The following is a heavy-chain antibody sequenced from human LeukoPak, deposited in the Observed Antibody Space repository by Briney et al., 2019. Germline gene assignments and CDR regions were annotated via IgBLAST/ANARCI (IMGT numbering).Heavy chain of an antibody. V-gene: IGHV3-30*19. J-gene: IGHJ4*02. CDR3: ARDLVGVGSWAYFDY. D-gene: IGHD6-13*01. CDR1: GFTFSSYG. CDR2: ISYDGSNK. Sequence: GGSLRLSCAASGFTFSSYGMHWVRQAPGKGLEWVAVISYDGSNKYYADSVKGRFTISRDNSKNTLYLQMNSLRAEDTAVYYCARDLVGVGSWAYFDYWGQGTLVTVSS.